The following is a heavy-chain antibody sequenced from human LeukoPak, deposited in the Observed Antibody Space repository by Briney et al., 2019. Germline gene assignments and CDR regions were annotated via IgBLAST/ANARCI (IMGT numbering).Heavy chain of an antibody. Sequence: SETLSLTCAVYGGSFSGYYWSWIRQPPGKGLEWIGEINHSGSTNYNPSLKSRVTISVDTSKNQFSLKLSSVTAADTAVYYCARGRVLWFGELYYFDYWGQGPWSPSPQ. V-gene: IGHV4-34*01. D-gene: IGHD3-10*01. J-gene: IGHJ4*02. CDR3: ARGRVLWFGELYYFDY. CDR2: INHSGST. CDR1: GGSFSGYY.